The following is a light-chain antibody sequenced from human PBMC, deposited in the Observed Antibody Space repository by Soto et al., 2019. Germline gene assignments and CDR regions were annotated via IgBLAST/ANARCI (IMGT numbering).Light chain of an antibody. J-gene: IGLJ2*01. Sequence: QSVLTQPASVSGSPGQSITISCTGTSSDVGSYNFVSWYQHHAGTAPKLIIYQVNNRPSGVSDRFSASKSGDTASLTISGLQAEDEAIYYCSSYTSCSTDILFGGGTKLTVL. CDR1: SSDVGSYNF. V-gene: IGLV2-14*01. CDR2: QVN. CDR3: SSYTSCSTDIL.